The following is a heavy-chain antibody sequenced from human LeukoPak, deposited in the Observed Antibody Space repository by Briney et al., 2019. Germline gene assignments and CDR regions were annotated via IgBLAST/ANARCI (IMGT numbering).Heavy chain of an antibody. CDR2: ISSSSSTI. CDR1: GFTFSSYS. V-gene: IGHV3-48*01. CDR3: ARDYDY. Sequence: PGGSLRLSCAASGFTFSSYSMNWVRQAPGKGLEWVSYISSSSSTIYYADSVKGRFTISRDNAKNSLYLQMNSLRAEDTAVYYCARDYDYWGQGTLVTVPS. J-gene: IGHJ4*02.